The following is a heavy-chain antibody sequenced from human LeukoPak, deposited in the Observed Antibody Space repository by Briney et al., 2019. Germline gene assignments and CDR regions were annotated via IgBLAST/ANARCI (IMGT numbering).Heavy chain of an antibody. J-gene: IGHJ4*02. CDR1: GFTFSSYS. Sequence: GGSLRLSCAASGFTFSSYSMNWVRQAPGKGLEWVSSISSSSSYIYYADSVKGRFTISRDNAKNSLYLQMNSLRAEDTAVYYCARVRFLEWFHDYWGQGTLVTVSS. CDR3: ARVRFLEWFHDY. V-gene: IGHV3-21*01. D-gene: IGHD3-3*01. CDR2: ISSSSSYI.